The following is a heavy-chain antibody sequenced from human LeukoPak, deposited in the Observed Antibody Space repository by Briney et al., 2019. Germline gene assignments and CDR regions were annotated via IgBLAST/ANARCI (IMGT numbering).Heavy chain of an antibody. CDR2: ISSSDSYI. D-gene: IGHD3-16*02. J-gene: IGHJ6*03. CDR1: GFTFSSDN. CDR3: ARDLLGYNYYYMDV. Sequence: PVGSLRLSCAASGFTFSSDNMNWVRQAPGKGLEWVSSISSSDSYIYYADSVKGGFTISKDNAKNSLFLQMNSLRAQDTAVYYCARDLLGYNYYYMDVWGKGTTVTVSS. V-gene: IGHV3-21*01.